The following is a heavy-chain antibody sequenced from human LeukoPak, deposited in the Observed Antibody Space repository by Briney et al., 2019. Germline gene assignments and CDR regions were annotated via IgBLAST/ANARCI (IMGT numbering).Heavy chain of an antibody. V-gene: IGHV4-34*01. J-gene: IGHJ6*02. CDR2: INHSGST. CDR1: GGSFSGCY. Sequence: SETLSLTCAVYGGSFSGCYWSWIRQPPGKGLEWIGEINHSGSTNYNPSLKSRVTISVDTSKNQFSLKLSSVTAADTAVYYCARGPITMVRGVNYYYGMDVWGQGTTVTVSS. CDR3: ARGPITMVRGVNYYYGMDV. D-gene: IGHD3-10*01.